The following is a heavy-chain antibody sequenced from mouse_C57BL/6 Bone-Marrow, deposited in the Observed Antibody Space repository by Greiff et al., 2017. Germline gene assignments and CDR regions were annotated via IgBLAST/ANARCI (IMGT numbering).Heavy chain of an antibody. J-gene: IGHJ2*01. V-gene: IGHV14-4*01. CDR3: ATGSVDY. CDR2: IDPENGDT. CDR1: GFNINDYY. D-gene: IGHD1-1*01. Sequence: EVKLQQPGAELVRPGASVKLSCTASGFNINDYYMHWVKQRPEQGLEWIGWIDPENGDTESASKFQGKATLTADTTANTAYLQLSSLTSAVTDVYSWATGSVDYWGQGTTLTVSS.